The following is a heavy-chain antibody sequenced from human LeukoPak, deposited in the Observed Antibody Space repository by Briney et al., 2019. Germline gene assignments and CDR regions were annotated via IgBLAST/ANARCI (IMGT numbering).Heavy chain of an antibody. CDR2: INHSGST. D-gene: IGHD3-22*01. CDR1: GGSFSGYY. J-gene: IGHJ4*02. V-gene: IGHV4-34*01. Sequence: PSETLSLTCAVYGGSFSGYYWSWIRQPPGKGLEWIGEINHSGSTNYNPSLKSRVTISVDTSKNQFSLKLSSVTAADTAVYYCASLADDSSGYYVDYWGQGTLVTVSS. CDR3: ASLADDSSGYYVDY.